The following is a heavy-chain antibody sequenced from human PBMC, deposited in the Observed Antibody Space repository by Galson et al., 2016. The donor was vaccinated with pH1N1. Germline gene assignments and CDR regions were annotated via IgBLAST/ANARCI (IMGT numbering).Heavy chain of an antibody. CDR1: GGTFSSYG. CDR3: ARYDYGDYVGYFDS. D-gene: IGHD4-17*01. V-gene: IGHV1-69*13. CDR2: IIPIFGTA. J-gene: IGHJ4*02. Sequence: SVKVSCKASGGTFSSYGISWVRQAPGQGLEWMGGIIPIFGTANYAQNSQGRVTITADESTSTAYMELSSLRSEDTAVYYCARYDYGDYVGYFDSWGQGTLVTVSS.